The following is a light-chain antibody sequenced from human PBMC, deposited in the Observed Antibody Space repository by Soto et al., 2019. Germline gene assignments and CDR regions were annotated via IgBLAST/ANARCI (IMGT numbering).Light chain of an antibody. J-gene: IGKJ1*01. CDR3: QQYGSSPVT. CDR2: GAS. V-gene: IGKV3-20*01. CDR1: QSVSSSY. Sequence: EIVLTQSPCTLSVSPGERATLSCRASQSVSSSYLAWYQQKPGQAPRLLIYGASSRATGIPDRFSGSGSGTDFTLTISRLEPEDFAVYYCQQYGSSPVTFGQGTKVEIK.